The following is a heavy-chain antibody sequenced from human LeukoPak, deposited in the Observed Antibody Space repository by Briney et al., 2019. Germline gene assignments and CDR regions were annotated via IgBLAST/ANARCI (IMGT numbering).Heavy chain of an antibody. V-gene: IGHV4-31*03. J-gene: IGHJ2*01. CDR2: IYYSGST. CDR3: ARGTQAGYDILTGYWGSYWYFDL. D-gene: IGHD3-9*01. CDR1: GGSISSGGYY. Sequence: SETLSLTCTVSGGSISSGGYYWSWIRQHPGKGLEWIGYIYYSGSTYYNPSLKSRVTISVDTSKNQFSLKLSSVTAADTAVYYCARGTQAGYDILTGYWGSYWYFDLWGRGTLVTVSS.